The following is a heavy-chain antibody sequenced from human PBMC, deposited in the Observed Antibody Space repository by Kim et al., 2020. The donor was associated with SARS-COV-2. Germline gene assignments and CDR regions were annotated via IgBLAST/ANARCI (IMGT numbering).Heavy chain of an antibody. Sequence: ASVKVSCKASGYTFTSYGISWVRQAPGQGLEWMGWISAYNGNTNYAQKLQGRVTMTTDTSTSTAYMELRSLRSDDTAVYYCARTPYSSGWYEVDYWGQGTLVTVSS. CDR1: GYTFTSYG. D-gene: IGHD6-19*01. CDR2: ISAYNGNT. J-gene: IGHJ4*02. CDR3: ARTPYSSGWYEVDY. V-gene: IGHV1-18*01.